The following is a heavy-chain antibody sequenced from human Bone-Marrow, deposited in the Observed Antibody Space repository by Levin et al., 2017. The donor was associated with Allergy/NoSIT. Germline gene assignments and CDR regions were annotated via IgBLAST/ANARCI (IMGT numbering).Heavy chain of an antibody. CDR3: ARDPNWGNWFDP. V-gene: IGHV3-7*01. D-gene: IGHD7-27*01. CDR1: GFNFNSFS. CDR2: ISIDGSVR. J-gene: IGHJ5*02. Sequence: PGESLKISCATSGFNFNSFSMSWVRQAPGKGLEWLADISIDGSVRQYVDAVKGRFTVSRDNTYNSLHLQMNNLRVDDTAVYYCARDPNWGNWFDPWGQGTLVTVSS.